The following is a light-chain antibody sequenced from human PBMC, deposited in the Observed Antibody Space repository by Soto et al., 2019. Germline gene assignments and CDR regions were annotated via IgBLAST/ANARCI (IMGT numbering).Light chain of an antibody. V-gene: IGLV6-57*02. CDR3: QSYDSSNHGV. CDR2: EDN. CDR1: SGSIASNY. J-gene: IGLJ3*02. Sequence: NFMLTQPHSVSEYPGKTVTISCTGSSGSIASNYVQWYQQRPGSAPTTVIYEDNQRPSGVPDRFSGSIDSSSNSASLTISGLKTDDEADYYCQSYDSSNHGVFGGGTKLTVL.